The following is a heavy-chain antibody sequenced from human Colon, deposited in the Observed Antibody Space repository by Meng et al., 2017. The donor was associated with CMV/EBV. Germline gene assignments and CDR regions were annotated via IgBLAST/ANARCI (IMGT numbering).Heavy chain of an antibody. CDR1: GYIFNSYG. Sequence: ASVKVSCKASGYIFNSYGITWVRQAPGQGLEWMGWISTYNGNTNYAQKLQGRVTMTTDTSTSTAYMELRSLRSDDTAIYYCARVRYCNSNSCHVGGAFDIWGQGTMVTVSS. CDR2: ISTYNGNT. CDR3: ARVRYCNSNSCHVGGAFDI. V-gene: IGHV1-18*01. J-gene: IGHJ3*02. D-gene: IGHD2/OR15-2a*01.